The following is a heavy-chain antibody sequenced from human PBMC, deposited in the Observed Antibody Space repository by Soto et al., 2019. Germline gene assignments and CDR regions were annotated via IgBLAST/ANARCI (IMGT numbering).Heavy chain of an antibody. CDR2: INHSGST. CDR3: ARGGRVSCIQLSPFDY. V-gene: IGHV4-34*01. J-gene: IGHJ4*02. CDR1: GVSFSGYY. D-gene: IGHD5-18*01. Sequence: SATLSLTCAVYGVSFSGYYWSWIRQPPGKGLEWIGEINHSGSTNYNPSLKSRVTISVDTSKNQFSLKLSSVTAADTAVYYCARGGRVSCIQLSPFDYWGQGTLVTVSS.